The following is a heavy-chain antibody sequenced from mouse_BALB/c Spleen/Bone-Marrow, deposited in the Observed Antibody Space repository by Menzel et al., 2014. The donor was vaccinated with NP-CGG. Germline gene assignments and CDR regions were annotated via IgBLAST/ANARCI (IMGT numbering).Heavy chain of an antibody. V-gene: IGHV1-14*01. Sequence: EVQLQQSGPELVKPGASVKMSCEASGYTFTSYVMHWVKQKPGQGLEWIGYINPYNDGSKYNEKFKGKATLTSDKSSSTAYMELSSLTSEDSAVYYCARYYYGYYFDYWGQGTTLTVSS. CDR1: GYTFTSYV. D-gene: IGHD1-2*01. J-gene: IGHJ2*01. CDR3: ARYYYGYYFDY. CDR2: INPYNDGS.